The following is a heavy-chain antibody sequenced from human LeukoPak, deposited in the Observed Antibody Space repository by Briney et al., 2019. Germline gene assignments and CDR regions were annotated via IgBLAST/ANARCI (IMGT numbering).Heavy chain of an antibody. V-gene: IGHV4-34*01. CDR3: AGSLSSDFWSGYYLSSNWFDP. D-gene: IGHD3-3*01. CDR2: INHSGST. Sequence: SETLSLTCVVYGGSFSGYYWSWIRQPPGKGLEWIGEINHSGSTNYNPSLKSRVTISVDTSKNQFSLKLSSVTAADTAEYNCAGSLSSDFWSGYYLSSNWFDPWGQGTLVTVSS. CDR1: GGSFSGYY. J-gene: IGHJ5*02.